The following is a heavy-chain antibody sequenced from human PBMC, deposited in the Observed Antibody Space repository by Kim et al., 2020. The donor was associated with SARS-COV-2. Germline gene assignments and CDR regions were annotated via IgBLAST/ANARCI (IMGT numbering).Heavy chain of an antibody. Sequence: SETLSLTCAVYGGSFSGYYWSWIRQPPGKGLEWIGEINHSGSTTYNPSLKSRVTISVNTSKNQFSLKLSSVTAADTAVYYCARGTRQWLSRHYYYYMDVWGKGTTVTVSS. V-gene: IGHV4-34*01. CDR3: ARGTRQWLSRHYYYYMDV. CDR1: GGSFSGYY. D-gene: IGHD6-19*01. CDR2: INHSGST. J-gene: IGHJ6*03.